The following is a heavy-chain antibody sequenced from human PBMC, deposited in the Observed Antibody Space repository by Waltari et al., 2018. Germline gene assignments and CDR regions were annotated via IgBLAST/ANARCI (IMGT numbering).Heavy chain of an antibody. J-gene: IGHJ4*02. CDR1: GYSFTSYW. CDR3: ARVVYDSSGYYYAYFDY. CDR2: IYPGDSDT. D-gene: IGHD3-22*01. Sequence: EVQLVQSGAEVKKPGESLKISCKGSGYSFTSYWIGWVRQMHGKGLEWMGIIYPGDSDTRYSPSFQGQVTISADKSISTAYLQWSSLKASDTAMYYCARVVYDSSGYYYAYFDYWGQGTLVTVSS. V-gene: IGHV5-51*01.